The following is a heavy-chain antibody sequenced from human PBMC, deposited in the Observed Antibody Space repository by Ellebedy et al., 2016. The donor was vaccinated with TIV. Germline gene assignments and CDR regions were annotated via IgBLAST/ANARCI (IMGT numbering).Heavy chain of an antibody. CDR3: ARSRYYDSGGYYFDNWFDP. Sequence: ASVKVSCXASAYTFSSYAVHWVRQAPGQRLEWMGWINGGNDNTKYSQKFQGRLTITRDTSASTAYMELSSLRSEDTAVYYCARSRYYDSGGYYFDNWFDPWGQGTLVTVSS. CDR2: INGGNDNT. V-gene: IGHV1-3*01. CDR1: AYTFSSYA. J-gene: IGHJ5*02. D-gene: IGHD3-22*01.